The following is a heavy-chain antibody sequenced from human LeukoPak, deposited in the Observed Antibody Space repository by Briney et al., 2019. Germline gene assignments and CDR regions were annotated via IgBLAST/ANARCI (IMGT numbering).Heavy chain of an antibody. J-gene: IGHJ4*02. CDR3: ARGNRDGYFDY. CDR2: IAYDGSRE. D-gene: IGHD5-24*01. CDR1: GFTVSIYA. Sequence: PGRYLRLSCAASGFTVSIYAMHWVRRAPGKGLEWVAAIAYDGSRENYAASVKGRLTISRDNSKNMLYLQMNSLRGEDTAVYYCARGNRDGYFDYWGREPWSPSPQ. V-gene: IGHV3-30-3*01.